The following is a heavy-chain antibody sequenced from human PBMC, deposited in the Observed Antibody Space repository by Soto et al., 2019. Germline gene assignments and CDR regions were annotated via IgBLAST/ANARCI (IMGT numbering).Heavy chain of an antibody. J-gene: IGHJ4*02. CDR3: ARGERYSSSSDLTY. D-gene: IGHD6-6*01. CDR1: GYTFTNFG. V-gene: IGHV1-18*01. CDR2: ISAYSGDT. Sequence: QVQLVQSGAEVKEPGASVKVSCKPSGYTFTNFGVNWVRQAPGQGLEWMGWISAYSGDTRYAQNFQGRVTMTTDTSTSTAYMELRSLTFDDTAVYDCARGERYSSSSDLTYWGQGTLVTVST.